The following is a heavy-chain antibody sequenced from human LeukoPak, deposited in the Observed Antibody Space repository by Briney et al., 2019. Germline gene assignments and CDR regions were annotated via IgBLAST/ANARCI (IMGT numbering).Heavy chain of an antibody. D-gene: IGHD3-10*01. Sequence: ASVKVSRKASGYTSTSYDINWVRQATGQGLEWMGWMNPNSGNTGYAQKFQGRVTMTRNASISTAYMELSSLRSEDTAVYYCARGLQVTFGELTYYYGMDVWGQGTTVTVSS. CDR2: MNPNSGNT. J-gene: IGHJ6*02. V-gene: IGHV1-8*01. CDR3: ARGLQVTFGELTYYYGMDV. CDR1: GYTSTSYD.